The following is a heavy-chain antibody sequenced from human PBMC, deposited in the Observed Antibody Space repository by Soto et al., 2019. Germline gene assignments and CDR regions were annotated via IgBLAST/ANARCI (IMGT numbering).Heavy chain of an antibody. Sequence: QVYLVESGGGVVQPGTSLRLSCTASGLSFFNYGFAWIRQAPGKGLEWVAVVTYDSSQKYYADSVKGRFPISRDNSKNTVYLQMDSLQHNDSALYYCGKAGGSELRYFDWPEVGVWGQGTLVTVSS. CDR2: VTYDSSQK. CDR3: GKAGGSELRYFDWPEVGV. V-gene: IGHV3-30*18. D-gene: IGHD3-9*01. J-gene: IGHJ4*02. CDR1: GLSFFNYG.